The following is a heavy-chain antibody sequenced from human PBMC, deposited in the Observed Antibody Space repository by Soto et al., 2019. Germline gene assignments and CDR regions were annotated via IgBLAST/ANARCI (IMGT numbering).Heavy chain of an antibody. CDR2: ISTYNGHT. CDR3: ARALTIVPATHPRLENYGMDV. Sequence: QVQLVQSAGEVKKPGASVKVSCKASGYSFTSYGISWVRRAPGQGLEWMGWISTYNGHTQFVERFKGRVTMSTDTSTKTAYMELRNLRSDDTAHYYCARALTIVPATHPRLENYGMDVWGQGTTVIVSS. V-gene: IGHV1-18*01. D-gene: IGHD2-2*01. J-gene: IGHJ6*02. CDR1: GYSFTSYG.